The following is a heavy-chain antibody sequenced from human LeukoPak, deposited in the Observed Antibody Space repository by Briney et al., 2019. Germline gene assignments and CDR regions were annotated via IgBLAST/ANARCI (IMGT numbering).Heavy chain of an antibody. J-gene: IGHJ5*02. CDR3: ASVEGSS. V-gene: IGHV4-59*01. CDR2: IYYSGST. CDR1: GGSISSYY. Sequence: PSETLSLTCTVSGGSISSYYWSWIRQPPGKGLEWIGYIYYSGSTNYNPSLKSRVTISVDTSKNQFSLKLSSVTAADTAVYYCASVEGSSWGQGTLVTVSS. D-gene: IGHD6-13*01.